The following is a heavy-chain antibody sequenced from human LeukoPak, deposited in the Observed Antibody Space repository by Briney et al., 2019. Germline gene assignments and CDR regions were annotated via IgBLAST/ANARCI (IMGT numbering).Heavy chain of an antibody. Sequence: ASVKVSCKVSGYTLTELSMHWVRQAPGKGLEWMGGFDPEDGETIYAQKFQGRVTMTEDTSTDTAYMELSSLRSEDTAVYYCATVLKERITIFGVVLDYWGQGTLVTVSS. CDR2: FDPEDGET. D-gene: IGHD3-3*01. V-gene: IGHV1-24*01. J-gene: IGHJ4*02. CDR3: ATVLKERITIFGVVLDY. CDR1: GYTLTELS.